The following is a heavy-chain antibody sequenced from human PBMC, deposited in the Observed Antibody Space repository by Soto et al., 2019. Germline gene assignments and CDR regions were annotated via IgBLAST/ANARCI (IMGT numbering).Heavy chain of an antibody. D-gene: IGHD3-16*01. V-gene: IGHV2-5*02. Sequence: QITLKESGPTLVKPTQTLTLTCTFSGFSFTTSGVGVGWIRQPPGKALEWLGIIYWDDDTRYSPSLRNRLTITKDTSKNHVVLTLTNMDPLDTATYYCARDHYVSRRGFDPWGQGSLITVSS. CDR1: GFSFTTSGVG. J-gene: IGHJ5*02. CDR3: ARDHYVSRRGFDP. CDR2: IYWDDDT.